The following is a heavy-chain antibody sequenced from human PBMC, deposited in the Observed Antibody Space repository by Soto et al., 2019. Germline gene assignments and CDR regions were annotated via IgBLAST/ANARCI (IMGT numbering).Heavy chain of an antibody. Sequence: PSETLSLTCTVSGGSISSYYWSWIRQPPGKGLEWIGYIYYSGSTNYNPSLKSRVTISVDTSKNQFSLKLSSVTAADTAVYYCARSPQPRRGLRYFDCPFDPWGQGTLVTVSS. D-gene: IGHD3-9*01. V-gene: IGHV4-59*01. CDR3: ARSPQPRRGLRYFDCPFDP. CDR2: IYYSGST. J-gene: IGHJ5*02. CDR1: GGSISSYY.